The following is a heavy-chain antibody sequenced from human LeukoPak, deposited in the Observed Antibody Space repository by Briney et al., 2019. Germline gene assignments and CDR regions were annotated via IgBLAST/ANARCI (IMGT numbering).Heavy chain of an antibody. CDR1: GYSSTSYW. J-gene: IGHJ4*02. CDR2: IYPGDSDT. CDR3: ARRGYSGYSPLDS. D-gene: IGHD5-12*01. Sequence: GESLKISCKGSGYSSTSYWIGWVRQMPGKGLEWMGIIYPGDSDTRYSPSFQGQVTISADNSITTAYLQWSSLKASDTAIYYCARRGYSGYSPLDSWGQGTLVFVSS. V-gene: IGHV5-51*01.